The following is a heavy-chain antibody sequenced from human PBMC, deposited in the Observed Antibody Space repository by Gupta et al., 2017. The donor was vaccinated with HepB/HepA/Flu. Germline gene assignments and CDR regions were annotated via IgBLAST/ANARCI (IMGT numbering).Heavy chain of an antibody. Sequence: QVQLVQSGAEVKKPGASVKVSCKASGYTFTSYAMHWVRQAPGQRLEWMGWINAGNGNTKYSQKFQGRVTITRDTSASTAYMELSSLRSEDTAVYYCASGELVVVPAATPYYGMDVWGQGTTVTGSS. J-gene: IGHJ6*02. V-gene: IGHV1-3*01. CDR1: GYTFTSYA. CDR2: INAGNGNT. D-gene: IGHD2-2*01. CDR3: ASGELVVVPAATPYYGMDV.